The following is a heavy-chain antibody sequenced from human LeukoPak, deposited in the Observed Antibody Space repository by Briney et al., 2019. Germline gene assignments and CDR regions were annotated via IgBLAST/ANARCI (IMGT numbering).Heavy chain of an antibody. J-gene: IGHJ6*03. CDR3: ASFYCSGGSCYQYFSYYYMDV. CDR1: NGSFTDYF. V-gene: IGHV4-34*12. D-gene: IGHD2-15*01. Sequence: PSETLSLTCAVYNGSFTDYFWSWIRQPPGKGLVWIGEIIHSGSTDYNPSLKNRVTISVDMSKNQFSLKLSSVTAADTAVYYCASFYCSGGSCYQYFSYYYMDVWGKGTTVTISS. CDR2: IIHSGST.